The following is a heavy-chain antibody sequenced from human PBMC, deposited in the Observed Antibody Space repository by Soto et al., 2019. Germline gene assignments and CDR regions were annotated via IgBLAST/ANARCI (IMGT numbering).Heavy chain of an antibody. CDR1: GFSFSTYG. CDR3: AKVVRADSTSSNFYYYSGMDV. D-gene: IGHD6-6*01. J-gene: IGHJ6*02. CDR2: ISNDGSNK. Sequence: ESVGGVVQPGRSLRLSCAASGFSFSTYGMHWVRQAPGKELEWMAVISNDGSNKYYADSVKGRFTISRDNSKDTLFLQMNSLRGEDTAVYYCAKVVRADSTSSNFYYYSGMDVWGQGTTVTVSS. V-gene: IGHV3-30*18.